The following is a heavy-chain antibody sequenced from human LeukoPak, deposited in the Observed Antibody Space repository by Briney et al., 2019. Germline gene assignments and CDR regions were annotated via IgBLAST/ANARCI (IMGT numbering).Heavy chain of an antibody. D-gene: IGHD4-23*01. V-gene: IGHV4-31*03. CDR2: IYYSGTT. J-gene: IGHJ4*02. Sequence: SETLSLTCTVSGGSISSGDYYWSWIRQHPGKGLEWIGHIYYSGTTYYNPSLKSRVSISVDTSKNQFSLRLSSVTAADTAVYYCTRYGGNAHDYWGQGTLVTVSS. CDR1: GGSISSGDYY. CDR3: TRYGGNAHDY.